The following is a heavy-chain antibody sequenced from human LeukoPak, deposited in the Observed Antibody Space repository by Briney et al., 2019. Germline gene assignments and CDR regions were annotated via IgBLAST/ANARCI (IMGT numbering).Heavy chain of an antibody. CDR3: ARSFSVAMGGYYYMDV. J-gene: IGHJ6*03. CDR1: GFTFDDYG. CDR2: INWNGGST. V-gene: IGHV3-20*04. Sequence: GSLRLSCAASGFTFDDYGMSWVRQAPGKGLEWVSGINWNGGSTGYADSVKGRFTISRDNAKNSLYLQMNSLRAEDTALYYCARSFSVAMGGYYYMDVWCKGTTVTVSS. D-gene: IGHD3-16*01.